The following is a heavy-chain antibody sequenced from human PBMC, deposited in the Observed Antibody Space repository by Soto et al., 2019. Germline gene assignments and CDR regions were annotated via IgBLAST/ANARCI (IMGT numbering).Heavy chain of an antibody. CDR1: GFTFSSYA. D-gene: IGHD3-10*01. CDR2: ISYDGSNK. J-gene: IGHJ3*02. V-gene: IGHV3-30-3*01. Sequence: GGSLRLSCAASGFTFSSYAMHWVRQAPGKGLEWVAVISYDGSNKYYADSVKGRFTISRDNSKNTLYLQMNSLRAEDTAVYYCARATRILLWFGESLFGAFDIWGQGTMVTVSS. CDR3: ARATRILLWFGESLFGAFDI.